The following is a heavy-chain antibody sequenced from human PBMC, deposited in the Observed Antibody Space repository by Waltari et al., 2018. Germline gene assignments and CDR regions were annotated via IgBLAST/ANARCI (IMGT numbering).Heavy chain of an antibody. J-gene: IGHJ4*02. CDR1: GFSFSDYW. D-gene: IGHD3-10*01. CDR2: IKQGGSEK. V-gene: IGHV3-7*01. Sequence: EVRLVESGGGLVQPGGSLRLSCATSGFSFSDYWMSWVRQAPGKGLGWLAHIKQGGSEKFYVDSVKGRFTISRDDANNSLFLQMDSLRADDTAVYYCARGGKDGSWDYWGQGTLVPVSP. CDR3: ARGGKDGSWDY.